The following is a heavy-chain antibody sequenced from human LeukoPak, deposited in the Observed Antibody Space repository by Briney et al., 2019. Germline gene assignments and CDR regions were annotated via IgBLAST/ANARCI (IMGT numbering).Heavy chain of an antibody. D-gene: IGHD4-17*01. J-gene: IGHJ4*02. V-gene: IGHV4-34*01. CDR2: INHRGRI. Sequence: PSETLSLTCAVYGESFSGYYWSWIHQPPGKGLEWIAEINHRGRINYNPSLKSRVTISVDTSKNQFSLKLSSVTAADTGVYYCARVVYGDYSKDFDYWGQGTLVTVSS. CDR1: GESFSGYY. CDR3: ARVVYGDYSKDFDY.